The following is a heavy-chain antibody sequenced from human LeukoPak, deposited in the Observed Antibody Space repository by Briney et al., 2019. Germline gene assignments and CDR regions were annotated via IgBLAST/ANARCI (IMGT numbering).Heavy chain of an antibody. CDR1: GFTVSSNY. Sequence: SGGSLRLSCAASGFTVSSNYMSWVRQAPGKGLEWVAFIRYDGSNEYYADSVKGRFTISGDKSKNTLSLQMNGLRVEDTAVYYCAKVMPPGRIRFYSYYMDVWGKGTTVSVS. J-gene: IGHJ6*03. CDR3: AKVMPPGRIRFYSYYMDV. V-gene: IGHV3-30*02. CDR2: IRYDGSNE. D-gene: IGHD2-15*01.